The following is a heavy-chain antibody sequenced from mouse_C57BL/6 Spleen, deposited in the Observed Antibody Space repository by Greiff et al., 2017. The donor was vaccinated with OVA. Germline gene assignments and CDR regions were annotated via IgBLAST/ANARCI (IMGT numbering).Heavy chain of an antibody. CDR1: GYSFTGYY. Sequence: EVQLQQSGPELVKPGASVKISCKASGYSFTGYYMNWVKQSPEKSLEWIGEINPSTGGTTYNQKFKAKATLTVDKSSSTAYMQLKSLTSEDSAVYYCATRQRRLQFAYWGQGTLVTVSA. V-gene: IGHV1-42*01. CDR3: ATRQRRLQFAY. CDR2: INPSTGGT. J-gene: IGHJ3*01. D-gene: IGHD3-2*02.